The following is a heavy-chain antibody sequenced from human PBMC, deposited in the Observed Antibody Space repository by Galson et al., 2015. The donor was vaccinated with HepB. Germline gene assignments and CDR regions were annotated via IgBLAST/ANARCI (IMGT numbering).Heavy chain of an antibody. D-gene: IGHD2-2*01. J-gene: IGHJ3*02. CDR2: ISWNSGSI. CDR3: AKDIAYQLLFVGAFDI. V-gene: IGHV3-9*01. Sequence: SLRLSCAASGFTFDDYAMHWVRQAPGKGLEWVSGISWNSGSIGYADSVKGRFTISRDNAKNSLYLQMNSLRAEDTALYYCAKDIAYQLLFVGAFDIWGQGTMVTVSS. CDR1: GFTFDDYA.